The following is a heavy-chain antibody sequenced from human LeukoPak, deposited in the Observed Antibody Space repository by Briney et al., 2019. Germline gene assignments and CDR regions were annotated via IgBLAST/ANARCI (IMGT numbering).Heavy chain of an antibody. J-gene: IGHJ5*02. D-gene: IGHD3-22*01. CDR2: INPNSGGT. V-gene: IGHV1-2*02. Sequence: ASVKVSCKASGYTFTGYYMHWVRQAPGQGLEWMGWINPNSGGTNYAQKFQGRVTMTRDTSISTAYMELSRLRSDDTAVYYCAREKHYYDSSGPPPPFDPWGQGTLVTVSS. CDR3: AREKHYYDSSGPPPPFDP. CDR1: GYTFTGYY.